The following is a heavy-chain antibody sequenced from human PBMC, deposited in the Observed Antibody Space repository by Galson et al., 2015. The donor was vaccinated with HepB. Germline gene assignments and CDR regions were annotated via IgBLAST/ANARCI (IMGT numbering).Heavy chain of an antibody. CDR3: ARRALVVAVGATQNNWFDP. J-gene: IGHJ5*02. CDR1: GYTFSRYS. Sequence: SVKVSCKASGYTFSRYSITWVRQAPGQGLEWVGWISPHNRDTNYAQNFQGRVTMTTDTSTSTAYMELRSLRSDDTAVYYCARRALVVAVGATQNNWFDPWGRGTLVTVSS. CDR2: ISPHNRDT. D-gene: IGHD2-15*01. V-gene: IGHV1-18*01.